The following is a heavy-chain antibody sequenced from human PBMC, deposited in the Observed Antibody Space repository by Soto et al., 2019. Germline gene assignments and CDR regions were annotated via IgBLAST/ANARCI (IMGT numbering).Heavy chain of an antibody. CDR3: AGTRGDYYYYYMDV. V-gene: IGHV1-18*01. D-gene: IGHD1-1*01. CDR1: GYTFTSYG. J-gene: IGHJ6*03. Sequence: ASVKVSCKASGYTFTSYGISWVRQAPGQGLEWMGWISAYNGNTNYAQKLQGRVTMTTDTSTSTAYMELRSLRSDDTAVYYCAGTRGDYYYYYMDVWGKGTTVTVSS. CDR2: ISAYNGNT.